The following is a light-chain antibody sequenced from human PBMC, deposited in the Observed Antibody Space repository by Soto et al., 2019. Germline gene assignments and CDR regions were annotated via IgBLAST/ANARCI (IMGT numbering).Light chain of an antibody. J-gene: IGKJ1*01. CDR2: KAS. CDR3: QQYHSYSA. CDR1: QNINSW. V-gene: IGKV1-5*03. Sequence: DIEMTQSPSTLSASVGDRVTITCRASQNINSWLAWYQQKPGKAPNLLIYKASTLESGVPSRFSGSGSGTEFTLTISSLQPDDFATYYCQQYHSYSAFGQGTKVEIK.